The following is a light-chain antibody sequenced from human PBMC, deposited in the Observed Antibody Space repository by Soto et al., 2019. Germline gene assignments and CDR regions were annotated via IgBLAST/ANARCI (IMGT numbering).Light chain of an antibody. CDR1: QSVNSN. J-gene: IGKJ1*01. CDR2: AAS. Sequence: EIVMTQSPATLSVSPGERAALSCRASQSVNSNLAWYQQKPGQAPRLLIYAASTRATGIPARFSGSGSGTDFTLTISSLQSEDFAVYYCQQYNNWPRTFGQGTKVDI. V-gene: IGKV3-15*01. CDR3: QQYNNWPRT.